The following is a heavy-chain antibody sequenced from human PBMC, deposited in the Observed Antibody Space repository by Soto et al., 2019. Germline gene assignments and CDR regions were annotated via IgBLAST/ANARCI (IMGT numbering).Heavy chain of an antibody. J-gene: IGHJ4*02. CDR2: IYHGGSI. CDR1: GGSIISMSYY. Sequence: SETLSLTCTVSGGSIISMSYYWGWVRQSPGEGLEWIASIYHGGSIFYNPSLKSRATISIDTSKNQFSLKLTSMTAADTAVYFCARDKITGRFDYWGQGTLVTVSS. V-gene: IGHV4-39*07. D-gene: IGHD2-8*02. CDR3: ARDKITGRFDY.